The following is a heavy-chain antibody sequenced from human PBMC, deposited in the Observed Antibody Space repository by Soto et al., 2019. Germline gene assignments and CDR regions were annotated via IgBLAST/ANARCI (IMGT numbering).Heavy chain of an antibody. V-gene: IGHV1-18*01. D-gene: IGHD6-13*01. Sequence: GASVKVSCKDSGYTFTSNGSSWVRQAPGQGLEWMGWISAYNGNTNYAQKLQGRVTMTTDTSTSTAYMELRSLRSDDTAVYYCARDFKRIAAAGPDLDYYGMDVWGQGTTVTVSS. J-gene: IGHJ6*02. CDR1: GYTFTSNG. CDR3: ARDFKRIAAAGPDLDYYGMDV. CDR2: ISAYNGNT.